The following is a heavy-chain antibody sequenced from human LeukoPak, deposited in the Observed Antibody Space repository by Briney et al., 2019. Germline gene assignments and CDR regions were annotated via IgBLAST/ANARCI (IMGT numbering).Heavy chain of an antibody. V-gene: IGHV3-21*01. CDR3: ARDGIAAADNFDY. CDR1: GFTFSNYN. CDR2: ISSSTSYK. J-gene: IGHJ4*02. Sequence: GGSLRLSCAASGFTFSNYNMNWVRQAPGKGLEWVSSISSSTSYKNYADSVKGRFTISRDNAKNSLYLQMNSLRAEDTAVYYCARDGIAAADNFDYWGQGTLVTVSS. D-gene: IGHD6-13*01.